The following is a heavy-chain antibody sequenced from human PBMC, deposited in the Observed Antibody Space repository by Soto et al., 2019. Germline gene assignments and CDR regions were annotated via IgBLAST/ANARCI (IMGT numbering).Heavy chain of an antibody. CDR1: GYTFTSYA. Sequence: SVKVSCKASGYTFTSYAMHWVRQAPGQRLEWMGWINAGNGNTKYSQKFQGRVTITRDTSASTAYMELSSLRSEDTAVYYCARPHFSSSYYFDYWGQGTLVTVSS. CDR2: INAGNGNT. J-gene: IGHJ4*02. D-gene: IGHD6-13*01. V-gene: IGHV1-3*01. CDR3: ARPHFSSSYYFDY.